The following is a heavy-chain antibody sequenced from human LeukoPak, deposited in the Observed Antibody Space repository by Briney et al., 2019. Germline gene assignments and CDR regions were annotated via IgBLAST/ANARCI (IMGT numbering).Heavy chain of an antibody. Sequence: SETLSLTCTVSGVSISSYYWSWIRQPPGKGLEWIGYIYTSGSTNYNPSLKSRVTISVDTSKNQFSLKLSSVTAADTAVYYCARLYCSSTSCRGLGFDPWGQGTLVTVSS. V-gene: IGHV4-4*09. CDR2: IYTSGST. D-gene: IGHD2-2*01. CDR3: ARLYCSSTSCRGLGFDP. J-gene: IGHJ5*02. CDR1: GVSISSYY.